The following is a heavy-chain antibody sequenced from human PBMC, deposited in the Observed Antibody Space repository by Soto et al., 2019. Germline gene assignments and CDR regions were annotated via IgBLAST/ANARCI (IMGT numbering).Heavy chain of an antibody. Sequence: QVQLVESGGGVVQPGRSLRLSCAASGFTFSSYGMHWVRQAPGKGLEWVAVIWYDGSNKYYADSVKGRFTISRDNSKNKQYLQMKSLRGEDKAVDYCARDHGLHCSSTSCHISYYYYYMDVWGKGTTVTVSS. D-gene: IGHD2-2*02. J-gene: IGHJ6*03. CDR3: ARDHGLHCSSTSCHISYYYYYMDV. CDR1: GFTFSSYG. CDR2: IWYDGSNK. V-gene: IGHV3-33*01.